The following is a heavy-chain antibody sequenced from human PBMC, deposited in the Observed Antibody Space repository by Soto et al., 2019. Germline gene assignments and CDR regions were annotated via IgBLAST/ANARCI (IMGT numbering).Heavy chain of an antibody. CDR2: ISAYNGNT. CDR3: ARGTRQQLFSAGFDY. J-gene: IGHJ4*02. CDR1: GYTFTSYG. D-gene: IGHD6-13*01. V-gene: IGHV1-18*01. Sequence: QVQLVQSGAEVKKPGASVKVSCKASGYTFTSYGISWVRQAPGQGLEWIGWISAYNGNTNYAQKLQGRVTMNTDTSTRTAYMELRSLRSDDTAVYYCARGTRQQLFSAGFDYWGQGTLVTVSS.